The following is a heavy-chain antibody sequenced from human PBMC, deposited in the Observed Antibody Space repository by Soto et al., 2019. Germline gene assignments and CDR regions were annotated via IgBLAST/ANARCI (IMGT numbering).Heavy chain of an antibody. Sequence: GGSLRLSCAASGFMFGSYAMSWVRQAPGKGLEWVSGISGSGTDTYYADAVKGRVTISRDNAKNTLYLQMNGLRAEDTAIYYCAKDLLSSYYYGMDAWGEGTTVTVSS. V-gene: IGHV3-23*01. D-gene: IGHD3-10*01. CDR2: ISGSGTDT. CDR3: AKDLLSSYYYGMDA. J-gene: IGHJ6*04. CDR1: GFMFGSYA.